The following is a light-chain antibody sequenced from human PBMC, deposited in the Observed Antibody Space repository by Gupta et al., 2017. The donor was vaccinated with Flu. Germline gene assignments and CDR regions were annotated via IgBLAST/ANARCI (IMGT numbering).Light chain of an antibody. CDR1: ANDIGAYNY. CDR3: SSYTTSNTEV. Sequence: QSALTQPASVSASPGQSITISCTGTANDIGAYNYVSWYQQHPGKAPKFMIYQVSNRPSGVSDRFSGSKSGNTASLTISGLQAEDEADYYCSSYTTSNTEVFGGGTKLTVL. CDR2: QVS. V-gene: IGLV2-14*01. J-gene: IGLJ2*01.